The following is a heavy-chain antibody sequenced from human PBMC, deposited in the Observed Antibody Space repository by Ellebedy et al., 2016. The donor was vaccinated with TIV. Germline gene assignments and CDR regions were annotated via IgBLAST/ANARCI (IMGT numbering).Heavy chain of an antibody. D-gene: IGHD3-9*01. J-gene: IGHJ4*02. V-gene: IGHV1-2*02. CDR2: INPDSGDT. CDR1: GYTFTGQY. CDR3: ASKRVDILTGYSY. Sequence: AASVKVSCKASGYTFTGQYMHWVRHAPGQGPEWMGWINPDSGDTNYAQRFQGRISMTRDTSLSTAYLELSRLTSDDTAVYYCASKRVDILTGYSYWGQGTLVIVSS.